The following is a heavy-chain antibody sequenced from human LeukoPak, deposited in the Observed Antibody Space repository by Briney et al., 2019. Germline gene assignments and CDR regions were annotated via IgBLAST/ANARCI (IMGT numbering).Heavy chain of an antibody. Sequence: GGSLRLSCAASGFTFSSYGMHWVRQAPGKGLDSVAVISYDGSNKYYADSVKGRFTISRDNSKNTLYLQMNSLRAEDTAVYYCAKRMGPSIAAADLDYWGQGTLVTVSP. D-gene: IGHD6-13*01. CDR1: GFTFSSYG. J-gene: IGHJ4*02. CDR3: AKRMGPSIAAADLDY. V-gene: IGHV3-30*18. CDR2: ISYDGSNK.